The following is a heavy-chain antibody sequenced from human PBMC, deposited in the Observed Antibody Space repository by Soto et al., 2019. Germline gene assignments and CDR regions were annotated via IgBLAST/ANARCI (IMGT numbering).Heavy chain of an antibody. Sequence: QVQLQQWGAGLLKPSETLSLTCAVHGGSFSGYYWSWIRQPPGEGLEWIAEIHHSGSTRYNPSLRSRVTISLDTSKNHLSLKLSSVTAADTALYYCARWGGDQIAHWFDPWGQGTLVTVSS. V-gene: IGHV4-34*01. J-gene: IGHJ5*02. CDR3: ARWGGDQIAHWFDP. CDR2: IHHSGST. D-gene: IGHD2-21*02. CDR1: GGSFSGYY.